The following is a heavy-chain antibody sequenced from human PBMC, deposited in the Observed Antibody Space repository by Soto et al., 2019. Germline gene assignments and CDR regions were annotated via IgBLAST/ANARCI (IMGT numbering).Heavy chain of an antibody. Sequence: EVQLVESGGDLINPGGSLRLSCAASGFTVSSNYLTWVRQAPGKGLKWVSVLYPDGRAYYADSVKGRFTISTDNSKNTLYLQMNSLRADDTAVYYCARAEAVAGPYYFDYWGQGTLVTVSS. CDR2: LYPDGRA. D-gene: IGHD6-19*01. CDR3: ARAEAVAGPYYFDY. J-gene: IGHJ4*02. V-gene: IGHV3-66*03. CDR1: GFTVSSNY.